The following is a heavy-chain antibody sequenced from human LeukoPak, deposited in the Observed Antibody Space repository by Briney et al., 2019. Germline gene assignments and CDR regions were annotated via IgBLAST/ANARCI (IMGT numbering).Heavy chain of an antibody. D-gene: IGHD6-19*01. J-gene: IGHJ4*02. V-gene: IGHV4-4*02. CDR3: ARGREEYSSGWFRFDY. Sequence: PSGTLSLTCAVSGGSISSSNWWSWVRQPPGKGLEWIGEIYHSGSTNYNQSLKSRVTISVDKSKNQFSPKLSSVTAADTAVYYCARGREEYSSGWFRFDYWGQGTLVTVSS. CDR2: IYHSGST. CDR1: GGSISSSNW.